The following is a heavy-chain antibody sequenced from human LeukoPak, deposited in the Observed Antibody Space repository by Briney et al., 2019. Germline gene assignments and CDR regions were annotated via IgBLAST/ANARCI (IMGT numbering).Heavy chain of an antibody. V-gene: IGHV5-51*01. D-gene: IGHD4-23*01. CDR3: ASTTHGGNPRAPFEY. Sequence: GESLKISCKGSGYSFTSYWIGWVRQMPGKGLEWMGIIYPGDSDTRYSPSFQGQVTISADKSISTAYLQWSSLKASDTAMYYCASTTHGGNPRAPFEYWGQGTLVTVSS. CDR2: IYPGDSDT. J-gene: IGHJ4*02. CDR1: GYSFTSYW.